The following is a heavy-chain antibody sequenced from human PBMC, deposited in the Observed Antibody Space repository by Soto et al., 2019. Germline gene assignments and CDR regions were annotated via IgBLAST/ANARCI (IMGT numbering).Heavy chain of an antibody. D-gene: IGHD2-15*01. Sequence: QVQLVESGGGVVQPGRSLRLSCAASGFTFSSYGMHWVRQAPGKGLEWVAVIWYDGSNKYYADSVKGRFTISRDNSKNTLYLQMNSLRAEDTAVYYCARFSYGLYCSGGSCKSGCSYYDSSGEGTVSCGMDVWGQGTTVTVSS. CDR1: GFTFSSYG. CDR3: ARFSYGLYCSGGSCKSGCSYYDSSGEGTVSCGMDV. J-gene: IGHJ6*02. CDR2: IWYDGSNK. V-gene: IGHV3-33*01.